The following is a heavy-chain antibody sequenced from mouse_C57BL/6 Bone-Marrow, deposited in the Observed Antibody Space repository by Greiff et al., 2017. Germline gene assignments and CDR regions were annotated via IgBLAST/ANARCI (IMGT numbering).Heavy chain of an antibody. V-gene: IGHV14-2*01. CDR3: APLLWYPWFAY. J-gene: IGHJ3*01. Sequence: VQLQQSGAELVKPGASVKLSCTASGFNIKDYYMPWVKQRTEQGLEWIGRIDPEDGETKYAPKFQGKATITADTSSNTAYLQLSSLTSEDTAVYYCAPLLWYPWFAYWGQGTLVTVSA. CDR2: IDPEDGET. CDR1: GFNIKDYY. D-gene: IGHD2-1*01.